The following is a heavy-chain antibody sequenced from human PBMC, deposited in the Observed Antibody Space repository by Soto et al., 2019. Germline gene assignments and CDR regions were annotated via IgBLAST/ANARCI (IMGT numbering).Heavy chain of an antibody. V-gene: IGHV3-30-3*01. D-gene: IGHD5-12*01. CDR2: ISYDGSNK. CDR3: ARDALHKTYSGYDYQTHFDY. CDR1: GFTFSSYA. Sequence: QVQLVESGGGVVQPGRSLRLSCAASGFTFSSYAMHWVRQAPGKGLEWVAVISYDGSNKYYADSVKGRFTISRDNSKNRLYLQMNSLRAEDTAVYYCARDALHKTYSGYDYQTHFDYWGQGTLVTVSS. J-gene: IGHJ4*02.